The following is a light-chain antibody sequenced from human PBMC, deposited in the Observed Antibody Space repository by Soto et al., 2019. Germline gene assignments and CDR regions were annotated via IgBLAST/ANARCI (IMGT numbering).Light chain of an antibody. J-gene: IGLJ3*02. V-gene: IGLV2-14*03. CDR1: SSDVGAYNY. Sequence: QSALTQPASVSGSPGQSITISCTGSSSDVGAYNYVSWYQQYPGKAPKLMIYDVSKRPSGVSNRFSGSKSGNTASLTISGLQAEDEADYYCSSYTPSITRVFGGGTQLTVL. CDR3: SSYTPSITRV. CDR2: DVS.